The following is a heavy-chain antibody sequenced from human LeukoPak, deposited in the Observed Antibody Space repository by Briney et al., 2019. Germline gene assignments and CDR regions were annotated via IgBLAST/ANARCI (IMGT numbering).Heavy chain of an antibody. J-gene: IGHJ5*02. Sequence: GGSLRLSCAASGFTFSSYSMNWVRQAPGKGLEWVSSISSSSSYIYYADSVKGRFTISRDNAKNSLYLQMNSLRAEDTAVYYCARDHGIGGYYYDSSGYPGAWGQGTLVTVSS. CDR3: ARDHGIGGYYYDSSGYPGA. CDR1: GFTFSSYS. D-gene: IGHD3-22*01. CDR2: ISSSSSYI. V-gene: IGHV3-21*01.